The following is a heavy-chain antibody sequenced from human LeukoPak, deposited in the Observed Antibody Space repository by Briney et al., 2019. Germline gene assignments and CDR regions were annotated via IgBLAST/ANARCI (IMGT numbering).Heavy chain of an antibody. CDR1: GYTFTGNY. D-gene: IGHD2-15*01. CDR2: ISPNSGGI. V-gene: IGHV1-2*02. Sequence: ASVKVSCKASGYTFTGNYMHWVRQVPGQGLEWMGWISPNSGGINYAQKFQGRVTMTRDTSISTAYMELSRLRSDDTAVYYCARAGYCSGGSCSDWFDSWGQGTLVTVSS. J-gene: IGHJ5*01. CDR3: ARAGYCSGGSCSDWFDS.